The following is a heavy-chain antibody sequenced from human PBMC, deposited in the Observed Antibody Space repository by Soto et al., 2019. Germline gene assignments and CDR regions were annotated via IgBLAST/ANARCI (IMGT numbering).Heavy chain of an antibody. CDR3: TRERWDSGDPKWYLDL. CDR2: IRSKSYGKTT. CDR1: GFTFGDYG. V-gene: IGHV3-49*03. Sequence: GGSLRLSCSTSGFTFGDYGMTWFRQAPGKGLEWVGLIRSKSYGKTTEYAASATDRFTISRDDSKRIAYLQMNSLKADDTAVYYCTRERWDSGDPKWYLDLWAAAPWSPSPQ. J-gene: IGHJ2*01. D-gene: IGHD4-17*01.